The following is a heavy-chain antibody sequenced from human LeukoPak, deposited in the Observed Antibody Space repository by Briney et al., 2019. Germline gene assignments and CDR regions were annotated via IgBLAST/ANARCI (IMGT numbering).Heavy chain of an antibody. CDR1: GFTVSNNY. J-gene: IGHJ6*02. D-gene: IGHD2-21*01. Sequence: PGGSLRLSCEASGFTVSNNYMTWVRQAPGKGLEWVSTIYGGGDTYYEDSVKGRFTISRDNSRNTLHLQLNSLRVEDMAQYYCAREGPYYGMDVWGQGTTVTVS. CDR2: IYGGGDT. CDR3: AREGPYYGMDV. V-gene: IGHV3-53*01.